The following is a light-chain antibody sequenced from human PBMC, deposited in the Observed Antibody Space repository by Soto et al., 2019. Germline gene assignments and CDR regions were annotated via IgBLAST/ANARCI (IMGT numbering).Light chain of an antibody. V-gene: IGKV3-15*01. CDR3: QQYNNWPL. CDR2: GAS. Sequence: EIVLTQSPATLSLSPGERATLSCGASQSVSSNLAWYQQKPGQAPRLLIYGASTRATGIPARFSGSGSGTEFTLTISSLQSEDFAVYYCQQYNNWPLFGGGTKVDI. CDR1: QSVSSN. J-gene: IGKJ4*01.